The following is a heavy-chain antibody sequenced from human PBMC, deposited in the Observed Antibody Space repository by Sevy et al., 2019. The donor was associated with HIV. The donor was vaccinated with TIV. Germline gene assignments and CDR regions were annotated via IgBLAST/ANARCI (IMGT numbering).Heavy chain of an antibody. D-gene: IGHD6-13*01. CDR3: ARERGGSRYSSSRYSWFDP. J-gene: IGHJ5*02. Sequence: GGSLRLSCAASGFTFSSYSMNWVRQAPGKGLEWVSSISSSSSYIYYADSVKGRFTISRDNAKNSLYLQMNSLRAEDTAVYYCARERGGSRYSSSRYSWFDPWGQGTLVTVSS. CDR1: GFTFSSYS. V-gene: IGHV3-21*01. CDR2: ISSSSSYI.